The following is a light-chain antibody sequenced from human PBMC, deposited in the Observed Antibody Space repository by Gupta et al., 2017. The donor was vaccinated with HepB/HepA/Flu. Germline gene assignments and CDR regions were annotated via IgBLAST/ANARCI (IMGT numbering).Light chain of an antibody. CDR3: QAWDSSTAV. V-gene: IGLV3-1*01. Sequence: SYELPQPPSVSVSPGQTVSITCSGDKLGDKYACWYQQKPGQSPVLVIYQDSKRPSGIPERFSGSNSGNTATLTISGTQAMDEADYYCQAWDSSTAVFGGGTKLTVL. J-gene: IGLJ2*01. CDR1: KLGDKY. CDR2: QDS.